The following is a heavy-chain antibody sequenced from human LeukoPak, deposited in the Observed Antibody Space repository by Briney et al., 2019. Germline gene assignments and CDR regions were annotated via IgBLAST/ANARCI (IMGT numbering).Heavy chain of an antibody. CDR1: GGSFSGYY. Sequence: SSETLSLTCAVYGGSFSGYYWSWIRQPPGKGLEWLGEINHSGSTNYNPSLKSRVTISVDTSKNQFSLKLSSVTAADTAVYYCARLYDYVWGSYRNSQYNWFDPWGQGTLVTVSS. V-gene: IGHV4-34*01. D-gene: IGHD3-16*02. CDR2: INHSGST. CDR3: ARLYDYVWGSYRNSQYNWFDP. J-gene: IGHJ5*02.